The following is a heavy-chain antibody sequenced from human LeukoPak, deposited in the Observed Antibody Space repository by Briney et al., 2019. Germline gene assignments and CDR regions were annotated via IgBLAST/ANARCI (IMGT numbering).Heavy chain of an antibody. Sequence: GGSLRLSCAASGFTFSSYWMHWVRQAPGKGLVWVSRINTDGSSTSYADSVKGRFTISRDNAKNTLYLQMNSLRAEDTAVYYCARESYDFWSGYYDYWGQGTLVTVSS. J-gene: IGHJ4*02. CDR2: INTDGSST. D-gene: IGHD3-3*01. V-gene: IGHV3-74*01. CDR1: GFTFSSYW. CDR3: ARESYDFWSGYYDY.